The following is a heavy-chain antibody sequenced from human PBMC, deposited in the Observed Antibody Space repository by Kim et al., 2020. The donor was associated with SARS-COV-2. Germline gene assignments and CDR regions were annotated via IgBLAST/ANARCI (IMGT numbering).Heavy chain of an antibody. J-gene: IGHJ4*02. V-gene: IGHV3-48*02. CDR1: GFTFSSYS. Sequence: GGSLRLSCAASGFTFSSYSMNWVRQAPGKGLEWVSHISSSSSTIYYADSVKGRFTISRDNAKNSLFLQMNSLRDEDTAVYYCARGKAGPCYFDYWGQGTLVTVSS. D-gene: IGHD6-25*01. CDR2: ISSSSSTI. CDR3: ARGKAGPCYFDY.